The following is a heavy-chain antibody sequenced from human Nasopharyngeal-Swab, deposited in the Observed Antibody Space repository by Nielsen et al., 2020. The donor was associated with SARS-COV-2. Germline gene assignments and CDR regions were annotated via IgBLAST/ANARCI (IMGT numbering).Heavy chain of an antibody. D-gene: IGHD2-15*01. Sequence: WIRQPPGKGLEWVSGISWNSGSIGYADSVKGRFTISRDNAKNSLYLQMNSLRAEDTALYYCAKVVAAHYYYGIDVWGQGTTVTVSS. CDR3: AKVVAAHYYYGIDV. CDR2: ISWNSGSI. V-gene: IGHV3-9*01. J-gene: IGHJ6*02.